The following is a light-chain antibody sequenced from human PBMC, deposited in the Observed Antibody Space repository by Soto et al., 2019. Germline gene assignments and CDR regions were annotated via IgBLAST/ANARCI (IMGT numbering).Light chain of an antibody. V-gene: IGLV2-23*02. J-gene: IGLJ3*02. CDR2: EVN. Sequence: QSALTQPASVSGSPGQSITIPCTGTSSDVGLYNLVSWYQQLPGKAPKLIIYEVNERPSGISDRFSGSKSGNTASLTISGLQDEDEADYYCCSYVGSSILMFGGGTKLTVL. CDR3: CSYVGSSILM. CDR1: SSDVGLYNL.